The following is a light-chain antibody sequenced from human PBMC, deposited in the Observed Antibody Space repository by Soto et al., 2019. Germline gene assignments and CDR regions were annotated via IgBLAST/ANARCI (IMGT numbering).Light chain of an antibody. CDR3: TSYTTNITPVV. CDR2: EVT. J-gene: IGLJ2*01. CDR1: SSDVGGYNY. Sequence: QSALTQPASVSGSPGQSITISCTGTSSDVGGYNYVSWYQHHPGKAPKLMIYEVTNRPSGVSNRFSGSKSGNTASLTISGLQAEDEADYYCTSYTTNITPVVFGGGTKVTVL. V-gene: IGLV2-14*01.